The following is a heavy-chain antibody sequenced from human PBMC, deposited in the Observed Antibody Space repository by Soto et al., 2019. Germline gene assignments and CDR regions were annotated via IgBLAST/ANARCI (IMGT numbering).Heavy chain of an antibody. D-gene: IGHD3-3*01. CDR2: INHSGST. V-gene: IGHV4-34*01. J-gene: IGHJ2*01. Sequence: SLTCAVYGGSFSGYYWSWIRQPPGKGLEWIGEINHSGSTNYNPSLKSRVTISVDTSKDQFSLKLSSVTAADTAVYYCARGWTYYDFWSGYYRNWYFDLWGRGTLVTVSS. CDR3: ARGWTYYDFWSGYYRNWYFDL. CDR1: GGSFSGYY.